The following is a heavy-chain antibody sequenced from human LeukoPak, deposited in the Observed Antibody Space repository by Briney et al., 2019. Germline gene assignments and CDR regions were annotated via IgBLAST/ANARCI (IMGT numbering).Heavy chain of an antibody. CDR3: ARLTYYYDSSGYLYYFDY. Sequence: NPSETLSLTCTVSGGSISSGSYYWSWIRPPAGKGLEWIGRIYTSGSTNYNPSLKSRVTISVDTSKNQFSLKLSSVTAADTAVYYCARLTYYYDSSGYLYYFDYWGQGTLVTVSS. J-gene: IGHJ4*02. CDR2: IYTSGST. CDR1: GGSISSGSYY. V-gene: IGHV4-61*02. D-gene: IGHD3-22*01.